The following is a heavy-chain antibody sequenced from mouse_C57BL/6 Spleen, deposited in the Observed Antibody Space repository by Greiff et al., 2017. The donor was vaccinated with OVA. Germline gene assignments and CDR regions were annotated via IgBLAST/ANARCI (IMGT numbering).Heavy chain of an antibody. V-gene: IGHV1-69*01. CDR2: IDPSDSYT. J-gene: IGHJ4*01. Sequence: QVHVKQPGAELVMPGASVKLSCKASGYTFTSYWMHWVKQRPGQGLEWIGEIDPSDSYTNYNQKFKGKSTLTVDKSSSTAYMQLSSLTSEDSAVYYGARSDYGSSYGGYAMDYWGQGTSVTVSS. CDR3: ARSDYGSSYGGYAMDY. D-gene: IGHD1-1*01. CDR1: GYTFTSYW.